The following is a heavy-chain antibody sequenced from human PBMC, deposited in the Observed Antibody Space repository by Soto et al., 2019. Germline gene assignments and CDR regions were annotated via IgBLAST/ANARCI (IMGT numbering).Heavy chain of an antibody. D-gene: IGHD2-2*01. Sequence: QVQLVESGGGVVQPGRSLRLSCAASGFTFSSYGMHWVRQAPGKGLEWVAVISYDGSNKYYADSVKGRFTISRDKSKNPLYLQMDSLIAEDTALYYCAKAPAIVFVPAAMGGDYWGQGTLVTVSS. CDR3: AKAPAIVFVPAAMGGDY. CDR1: GFTFSSYG. V-gene: IGHV3-30*18. J-gene: IGHJ4*02. CDR2: ISYDGSNK.